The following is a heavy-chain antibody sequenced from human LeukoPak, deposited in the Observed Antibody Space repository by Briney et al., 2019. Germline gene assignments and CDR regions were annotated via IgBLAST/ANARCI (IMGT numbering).Heavy chain of an antibody. CDR1: GFTFSSYS. CDR2: ISSSSSYI. J-gene: IGHJ4*02. CDR3: ARVTVYYDSSGYFDY. D-gene: IGHD3-22*01. Sequence: GGSLRLSCAASGFTFSSYSMNWVRQAPGKGLEWVSSISSSSSYIYYADSVKGRFTISRDKAKNSLYLQMNSLRAEDTALYYCARVTVYYDSSGYFDYWGQGTLVTVTS. V-gene: IGHV3-21*04.